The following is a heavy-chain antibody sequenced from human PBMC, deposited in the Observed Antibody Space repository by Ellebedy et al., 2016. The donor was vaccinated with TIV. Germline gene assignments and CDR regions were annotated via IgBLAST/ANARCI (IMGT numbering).Heavy chain of an antibody. Sequence: GESLKISCAASGFTFSSYGMHWVRQPPGKGLEWVASTRYDEFNRSYSDSVKGRFSISRDNSQNTLFLQMTSLRPEDTAVYYCAKADYADYPSYFDSWGQGTLVTVSS. CDR1: GFTFSSYG. CDR3: AKADYADYPSYFDS. CDR2: TRYDEFNR. D-gene: IGHD4-17*01. V-gene: IGHV3-30*02. J-gene: IGHJ4*02.